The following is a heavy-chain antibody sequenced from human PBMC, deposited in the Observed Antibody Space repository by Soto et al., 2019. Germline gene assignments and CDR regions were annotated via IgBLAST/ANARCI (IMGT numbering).Heavy chain of an antibody. CDR3: ATDSSGYYRETRAYSFDY. D-gene: IGHD3-22*01. J-gene: IGHJ4*02. Sequence: ASVKVSCKASGYTFTSYGISWVRRAPGQGLEWMGWISACNGNTNYAQKLQGRVTMTTDTSTSTAYMELRSLRSDDTAVYYCATDSSGYYRETRAYSFDYWGQGTMVTVYS. V-gene: IGHV1-18*04. CDR2: ISACNGNT. CDR1: GYTFTSYG.